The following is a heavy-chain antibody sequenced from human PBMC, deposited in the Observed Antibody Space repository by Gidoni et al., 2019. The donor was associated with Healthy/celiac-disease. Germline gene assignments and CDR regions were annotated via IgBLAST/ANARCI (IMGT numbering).Heavy chain of an antibody. CDR3: ARSDSSGYYSDY. CDR2: IIPIFGTA. Sequence: QVQLVQSGAEVKKPGSSVKVSCKASGGTVSSYAISWVRQAPGQGFEWMGGIIPIFGTANYAQKFQGRVTITADKSTSTAYMELSSLRSEDTAVYYCARSDSSGYYSDYWGQGTLVTVSS. V-gene: IGHV1-69*06. CDR1: GGTVSSYA. J-gene: IGHJ4*02. D-gene: IGHD3-22*01.